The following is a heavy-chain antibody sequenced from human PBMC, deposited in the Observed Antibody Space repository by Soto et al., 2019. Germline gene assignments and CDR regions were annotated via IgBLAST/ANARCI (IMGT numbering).Heavy chain of an antibody. J-gene: IGHJ5*02. CDR1: GGAITAYY. CDR2: VYITGST. Sequence: SETRSLTCTVSGGAITAYYCSWIRQPVGEGLQWIGRVYITGSTNYNPSLRSRVTMSVDTSQNQFFLRLSSVTAADTAVYYCARDEYYDSNNWFDHWGQGILVTVSS. CDR3: ARDEYYDSNNWFDH. V-gene: IGHV4-4*07. D-gene: IGHD3-22*01.